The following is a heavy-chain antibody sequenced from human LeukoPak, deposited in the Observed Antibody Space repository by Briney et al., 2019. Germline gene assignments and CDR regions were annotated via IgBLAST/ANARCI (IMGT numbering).Heavy chain of an antibody. Sequence: SETLSLTCTVSGGSISSYYWSWLRHPPGKGLEWVVYIYYCGSTNYNQSLESRVTISVDTSKNQFSLKLSSVTAADTAVYDCARVSTERAYYFDYWGQGTLVSVSS. CDR2: IYYCGST. CDR1: GGSISSYY. D-gene: IGHD1-1*01. J-gene: IGHJ4*02. CDR3: ARVSTERAYYFDY. V-gene: IGHV4-59*01.